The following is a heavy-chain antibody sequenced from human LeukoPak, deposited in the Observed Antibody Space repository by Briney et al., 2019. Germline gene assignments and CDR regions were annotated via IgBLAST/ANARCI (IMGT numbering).Heavy chain of an antibody. D-gene: IGHD2-15*01. CDR1: GFTFGDYA. J-gene: IGHJ4*02. V-gene: IGHV3-49*03. Sequence: GGSLRLSCTASGFTFGDYAMSWFRQASGKGREGVGFIRNKAYGGTTEYAASVKGRFTISRDDSKSIAYLQMNSLKTEDTGVYYCTRGKGDQGWYWGQGTLVTVSS. CDR2: IRNKAYGGTT. CDR3: TRGKGDQGWY.